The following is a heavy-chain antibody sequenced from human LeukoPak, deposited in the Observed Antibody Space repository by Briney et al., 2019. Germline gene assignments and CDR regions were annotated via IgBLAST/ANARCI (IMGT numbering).Heavy chain of an antibody. CDR3: ARAPQWLLFDY. D-gene: IGHD3-22*01. Sequence: GGSLRLSCAASGFTFSNYDMHWVRQAPGKGLEWVAVIWSDGSDKYYEDSVKGRFIISRDNSKNTLDLQMNSLRAEDTAVYYCARAPQWLLFDYWGQGTLVTVSS. CDR2: IWSDGSDK. CDR1: GFTFSNYD. J-gene: IGHJ4*02. V-gene: IGHV3-33*01.